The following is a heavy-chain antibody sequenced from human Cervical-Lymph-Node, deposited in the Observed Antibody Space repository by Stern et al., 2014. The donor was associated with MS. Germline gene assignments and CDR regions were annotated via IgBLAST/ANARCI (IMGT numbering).Heavy chain of an antibody. Sequence: QVQLVQSGAEVKKPGASVKVSCRASGYTLLNYGLRWVRQAPGPGIEWMGSISPYNGNTNYAQKFQGRVTMTTDTSATTAYMELRSLRSDDTAVYYCARPHPYSSSWYGMDVWGQGTTVTVSS. CDR2: ISPYNGNT. CDR3: ARPHPYSSSWYGMDV. J-gene: IGHJ6*02. D-gene: IGHD6-13*01. CDR1: GYTLLNYG. V-gene: IGHV1-18*01.